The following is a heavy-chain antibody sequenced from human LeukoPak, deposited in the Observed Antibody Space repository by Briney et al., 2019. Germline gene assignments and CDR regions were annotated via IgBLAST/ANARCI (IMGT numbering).Heavy chain of an antibody. V-gene: IGHV1-18*01. J-gene: IGHJ4*02. D-gene: IGHD2-15*01. CDR2: ISAYNGNT. CDR3: ARDRAYCSGGSCYLGGLAEYYFDY. CDR1: GYTFTGYG. Sequence: PQASVKVSCKASGYTFTGYGISWVRQAPGQGLEWMGWISAYNGNTNYAQKLQGRVTMTTDTSTSKAYMELRSLRSDDTAVYYCARDRAYCSGGSCYLGGLAEYYFDYWGQGTLVTVSS.